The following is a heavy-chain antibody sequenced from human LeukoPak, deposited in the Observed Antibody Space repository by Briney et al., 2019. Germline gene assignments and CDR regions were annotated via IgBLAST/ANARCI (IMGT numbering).Heavy chain of an antibody. V-gene: IGHV3-30*03. CDR3: AREHGVVTAGDAFDI. CDR2: ISYDGSNK. J-gene: IGHJ3*02. CDR1: GFTFSSYG. Sequence: PGRSLRLSCAASGFTFSSYGMHWVRQAPGKGLEWVAVISYDGSNKYYADSVRGRFTISRDNSKNTLYLQMNSLRAEDTAVYYCAREHGVVTAGDAFDIWGQGTMVTVSS. D-gene: IGHD2-21*02.